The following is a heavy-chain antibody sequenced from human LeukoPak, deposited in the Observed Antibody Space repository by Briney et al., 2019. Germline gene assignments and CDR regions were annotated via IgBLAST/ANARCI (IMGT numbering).Heavy chain of an antibody. D-gene: IGHD3-22*01. V-gene: IGHV4-34*01. Sequence: SETPSLTCAVFGGSFSGYYWTWIRQSPGKGLEWIGQINHSGSANYNRSLKSRVTITIESSKNQFSLELSTVTAADSAMYYCGKGKYDSSEFSGGWDFFDYWGQGTLVTVSS. CDR2: INHSGSA. J-gene: IGHJ4*02. CDR3: GKGKYDSSEFSGGWDFFDY. CDR1: GGSFSGYY.